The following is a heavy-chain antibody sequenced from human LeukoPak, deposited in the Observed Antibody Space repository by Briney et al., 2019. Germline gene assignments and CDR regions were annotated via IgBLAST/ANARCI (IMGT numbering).Heavy chain of an antibody. CDR1: GFTFSSYA. D-gene: IGHD1-20*01. V-gene: IGHV3-23*01. CDR3: ARVNNWNQDYYMDV. J-gene: IGHJ6*03. CDR2: ISGSGDST. Sequence: GGSLRLSCAASGFTFSSYAMSWVRQAPGKGLESVSAISGSGDSTFYADSVKGRFTISRDNAKNSLYLQMNSLRAEDTAVYYCARVNNWNQDYYMDVWGKGTTVTVSS.